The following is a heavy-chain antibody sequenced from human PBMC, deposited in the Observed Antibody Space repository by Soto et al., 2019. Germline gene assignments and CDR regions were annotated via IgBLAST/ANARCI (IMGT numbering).Heavy chain of an antibody. CDR1: GYTFTSYG. CDR3: ARDQFDSYGPKGGLDY. J-gene: IGHJ4*02. D-gene: IGHD5-18*01. V-gene: IGHV1-18*01. Sequence: QVQLVQSGAEVKKPGASVKVSCKASGYTFTSYGISWVRQAPGQGLEWMGWISAYNGNTNYAQKLQGRVTMTTDTYTSTAYVELRSLRSDDTAVYYCARDQFDSYGPKGGLDYWGQGTLVTVSS. CDR2: ISAYNGNT.